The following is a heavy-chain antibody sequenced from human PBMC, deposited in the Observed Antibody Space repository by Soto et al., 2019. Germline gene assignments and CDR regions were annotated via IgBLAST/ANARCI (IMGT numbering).Heavy chain of an antibody. D-gene: IGHD2-2*01. CDR3: ARMGVVVPAAMPYYYYGMDV. Sequence: QVQLVQSGAEVKKPGASVKVSCKASGYTFTSYGISWVRQAPGQGLEWMGWISAYNGNTNYAQKLQGRVTMTTDTSTSTAYMELRSLRSDDTAVYYCARMGVVVPAAMPYYYYGMDVWGQGTTVTVSS. CDR1: GYTFTSYG. J-gene: IGHJ6*02. V-gene: IGHV1-18*01. CDR2: ISAYNGNT.